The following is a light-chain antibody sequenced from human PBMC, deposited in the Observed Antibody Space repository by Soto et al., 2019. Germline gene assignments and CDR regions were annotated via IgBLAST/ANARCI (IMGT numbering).Light chain of an antibody. CDR2: EVS. J-gene: IGLJ1*01. CDR3: SSYTSSNTYV. V-gene: IGLV2-18*02. Sequence: QSALTQPPSVSGSPRQSVTISCTGTSSDVITYNSVSWYQQYPGTVPKLIIYEVSNRPSGVPDRFSGSKSGNTASLTISGLQAEDEADYYCSSYTSSNTYVFGTGTKVTVL. CDR1: SSDVITYNS.